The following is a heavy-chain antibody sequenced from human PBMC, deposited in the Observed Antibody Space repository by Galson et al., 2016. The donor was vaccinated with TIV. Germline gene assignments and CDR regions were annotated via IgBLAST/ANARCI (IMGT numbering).Heavy chain of an antibody. Sequence: SLRLSCAASGFIFSSYGFHWVRQTPGKGLVWVADIWYDGSKRDYADSVRGRFTTSRDDSKNTVYLQMKNVRTEDTALYFCARVRFCGGNACFSYFDYWGQGILVTVSS. CDR2: IWYDGSKR. CDR3: ARVRFCGGNACFSYFDY. D-gene: IGHD2-21*01. V-gene: IGHV3-33*01. J-gene: IGHJ4*02. CDR1: GFIFSSYG.